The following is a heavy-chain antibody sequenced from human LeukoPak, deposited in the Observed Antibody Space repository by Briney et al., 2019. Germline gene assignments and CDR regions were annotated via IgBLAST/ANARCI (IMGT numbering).Heavy chain of an antibody. CDR1: GGSISRYY. V-gene: IGHV4-59*01. J-gene: IGHJ4*02. CDR3: ARALGYSFDY. CDR2: IYYSGST. D-gene: IGHD2-15*01. Sequence: SETLSLTCTVSGGSISRYYWSWIRQPPGKELEWIGHIYYSGSTNYNPSLKSRVTISVDTSKNQFSLKLSSVTAADTAVYYCARALGYSFDYWGQGTLVTVSS.